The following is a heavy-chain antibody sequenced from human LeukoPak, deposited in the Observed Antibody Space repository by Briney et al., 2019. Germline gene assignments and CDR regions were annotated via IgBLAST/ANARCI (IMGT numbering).Heavy chain of an antibody. CDR2: INPKSGET. Sequence: PGGSLRLSCAASGFTFRTYGMHWVRQAPGQGLEWMGWINPKSGETRYEQNFQGRVTMTRDTSITTAYMELSRLRSDDTAVYYCAREAGDNTYNVWGQGTMVTVSS. V-gene: IGHV1-2*02. CDR1: GFTFRTYG. J-gene: IGHJ3*01. D-gene: IGHD7-27*01. CDR3: AREAGDNTYNV.